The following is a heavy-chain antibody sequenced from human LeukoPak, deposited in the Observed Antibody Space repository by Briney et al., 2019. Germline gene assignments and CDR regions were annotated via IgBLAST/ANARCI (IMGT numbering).Heavy chain of an antibody. CDR1: GYTFTGYY. J-gene: IGHJ4*02. Sequence: PWASVKVSCKASGYTFTGYYMHWVRQAPGQGLEWMGWINPNTGDTNFAQKFQGRVTMTRDTSITTAYMELSGPRSDDPAVYYCARASQQWLVLGYWGQGTLVTVSS. V-gene: IGHV1-2*02. CDR2: INPNTGDT. CDR3: ARASQQWLVLGY. D-gene: IGHD6-19*01.